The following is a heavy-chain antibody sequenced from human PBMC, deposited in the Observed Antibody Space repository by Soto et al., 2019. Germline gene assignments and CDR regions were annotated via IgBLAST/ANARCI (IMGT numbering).Heavy chain of an antibody. V-gene: IGHV3-33*08. CDR2: IWYDGSNK. CDR1: GFTFSSYA. D-gene: IGHD3-3*01. J-gene: IGHJ6*03. CDR3: ARDPAFLDSYYYYMDV. Sequence: PGGSLRLSCAASGFTFSSYAMHWVRQAPGEGLEWVAVIWYDGSNKYYADSVKGRFTISRDNSKNTLYLQMNSLRAEDTAVYYCARDPAFLDSYYYYMDVWGKGTTVTVSS.